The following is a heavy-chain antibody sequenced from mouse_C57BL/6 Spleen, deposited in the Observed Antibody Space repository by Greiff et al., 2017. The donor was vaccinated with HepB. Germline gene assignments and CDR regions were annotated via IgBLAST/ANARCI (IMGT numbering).Heavy chain of an antibody. CDR1: GYTFTNYW. V-gene: IGHV1-63*01. CDR3: AREESNAMDY. CDR2: IYPGGGYT. Sequence: VQLQQSGAELVRPGTSVKMSCKASGYTFTNYWIGWAKQRPGHGLEWIGDIYPGGGYTNYNEKFKGKAKLTADKSSSTDYMQFSSLTSEDSAIYYWAREESNAMDYWGQGTSVTVSS. J-gene: IGHJ4*01. D-gene: IGHD5-1*01.